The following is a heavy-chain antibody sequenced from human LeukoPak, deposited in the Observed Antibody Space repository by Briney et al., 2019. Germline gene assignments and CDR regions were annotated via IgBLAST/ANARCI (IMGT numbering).Heavy chain of an antibody. D-gene: IGHD3-10*01. CDR2: MNPNSGNT. Sequence: ASVKVSCKASGYTFTSYDINWVRQATGQGLEWMGWMNPNSGNTGYAQKFQGRVTMTRNTSISTAYMGLSSLRSEDTAVYYCARAPTMVRGVISRYYFDYWGQGTLVTVSS. CDR1: GYTFTSYD. CDR3: ARAPTMVRGVISRYYFDY. J-gene: IGHJ4*02. V-gene: IGHV1-8*01.